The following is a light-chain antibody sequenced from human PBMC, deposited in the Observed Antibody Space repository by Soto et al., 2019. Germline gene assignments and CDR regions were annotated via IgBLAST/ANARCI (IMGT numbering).Light chain of an antibody. CDR2: DVN. Sequence: QSALTQPASVSGSPGQSITISCTGTSSDVAGYNFVSWYQQHPGKAPKLMIYDVNNRPSGVSDRFSGSKSGNLASLTISGLQAEDEADYYCSSHTSSNTLLFGGGTKLTVL. CDR3: SSHTSSNTLL. V-gene: IGLV2-14*03. CDR1: SSDVAGYNF. J-gene: IGLJ2*01.